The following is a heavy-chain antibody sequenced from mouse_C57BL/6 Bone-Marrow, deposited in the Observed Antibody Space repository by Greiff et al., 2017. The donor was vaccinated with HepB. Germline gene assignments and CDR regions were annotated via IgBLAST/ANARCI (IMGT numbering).Heavy chain of an antibody. J-gene: IGHJ3*01. V-gene: IGHV5-15*04. D-gene: IGHD2-4*01. CDR3: ARRGFYYDYDGGFAY. Sequence: EVMLVESGGGLVQPGGSLKLSCAASGFTFSDYGMAWVRQAPRKGPEWVAFISNLAYSIYYADTVTGRFTISRENAKNTLYLEMSSLRSEVTAMYYCARRGFYYDYDGGFAYWGQGTLVTVSA. CDR1: GFTFSDYG. CDR2: ISNLAYSI.